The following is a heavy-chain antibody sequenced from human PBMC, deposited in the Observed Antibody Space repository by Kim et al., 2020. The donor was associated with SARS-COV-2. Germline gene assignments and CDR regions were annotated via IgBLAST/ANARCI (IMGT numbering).Heavy chain of an antibody. V-gene: IGHV1-24*01. CDR3: ATGSGSYYAGFSYDY. J-gene: IGHJ4*02. Sequence: QKFQGRVTMTEDTSTDTAYMELSSLRSEDTAVYYCATGSGSYYAGFSYDYWGQGTLVTVSS. D-gene: IGHD1-26*01.